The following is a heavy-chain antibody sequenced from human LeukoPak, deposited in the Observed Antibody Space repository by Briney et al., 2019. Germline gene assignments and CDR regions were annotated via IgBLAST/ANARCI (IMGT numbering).Heavy chain of an antibody. CDR3: ARGVERMITFGGVIVKSFDY. CDR2: IIPIFGTA. D-gene: IGHD3-16*02. V-gene: IGHV1-69*05. CDR1: GGTFSSYA. J-gene: IGHJ4*02. Sequence: SVKVSCKASGGTFSSYAISWVRQAPGQGLEWMGGIIPIFGTANYAQKLQGRVTMTTDTSTSTAYMELRSLRSDDTAVYYCARGVERMITFGGVIVKSFDYWGQGTLVTVSS.